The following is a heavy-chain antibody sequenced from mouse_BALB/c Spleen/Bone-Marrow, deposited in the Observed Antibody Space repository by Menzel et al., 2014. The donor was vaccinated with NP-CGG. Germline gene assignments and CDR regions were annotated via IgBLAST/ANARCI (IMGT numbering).Heavy chain of an antibody. V-gene: IGHV1-69*02. CDR1: GYTFTSYW. CDR3: TRRGTGNAMDY. Sequence: QVTLKESGAELVRPGASVKLSCKASGYTFTSYWINWVKQRPGQGLEWIGNIYPSDSYTNYNQKFKDKATLTVDKSSSTAYMQLSSPTSEDSAVYYCTRRGTGNAMDYWGQGTSVTVSS. CDR2: IYPSDSYT. J-gene: IGHJ4*01. D-gene: IGHD3-3*01.